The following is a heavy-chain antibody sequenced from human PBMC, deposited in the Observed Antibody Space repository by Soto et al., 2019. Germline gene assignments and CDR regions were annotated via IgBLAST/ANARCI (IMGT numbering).Heavy chain of an antibody. CDR3: ARVLHSSPYFDL. CDR2: VYYTGVT. Sequence: PSETLSLTCTVSGGSLNTDSSYWTWVRQPPGGGLEYLGYVYYTGVTNYNPSLKSRVTISLDMSKSQFFLTLSSVTPADTATYYCARVLHSSPYFDLWGRGTLVTVSS. J-gene: IGHJ2*01. V-gene: IGHV4-61*01. CDR1: GGSLNTDSSY. D-gene: IGHD6-13*01.